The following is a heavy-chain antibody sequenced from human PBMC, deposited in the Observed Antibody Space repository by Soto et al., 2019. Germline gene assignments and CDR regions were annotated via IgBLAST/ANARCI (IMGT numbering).Heavy chain of an antibody. J-gene: IGHJ6*02. CDR3: ARDHKGGYYYYGMDV. Sequence: PGGAPRLSCAAPGFTFSSFEINWVRQAPGKGLEWVSYISSSGSTIYYADSVKGRFTISRDNAKNSLYLQMNSLRAEDTAVYYCARDHKGGYYYYGMDVWGQGTTVTVSS. CDR1: GFTFSSFE. CDR2: ISSSGSTI. V-gene: IGHV3-48*03.